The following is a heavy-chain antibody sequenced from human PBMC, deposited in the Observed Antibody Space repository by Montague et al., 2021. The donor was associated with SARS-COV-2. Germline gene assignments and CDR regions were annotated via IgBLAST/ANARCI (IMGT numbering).Heavy chain of an antibody. CDR1: GGSCTDLF. J-gene: IGHJ3*01. Sequence: SETLSLTCAGDGGSCTDLFWTWIRQHPCEVQAPNGEASDRGSSNYNPSLKNRVTISVDKSKNQISLKLPSVTAADTATYCCARGQVTVFAILIAFPAAGAIDVWGQGTTVTVS. D-gene: IGHD3-16*02. CDR3: ARGQVTVFAILIAFPAAGAIDV. CDR2: ASDRGSS. V-gene: IGHV4-34*01.